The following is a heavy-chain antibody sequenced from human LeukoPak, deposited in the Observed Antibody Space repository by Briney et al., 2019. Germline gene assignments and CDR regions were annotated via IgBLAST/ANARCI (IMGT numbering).Heavy chain of an antibody. CDR3: AKIVVVITGNDY. J-gene: IGHJ4*02. CDR2: ISYDGSNK. Sequence: GGSLRLSCEASGFSFDDYAMHWVRQAPGKGLEWVAVISYDGSNKYYADSVKGRFTISRDNSKNTLYLQMNSLRAEDTAVYYCAKIVVVITGNDYWGQGTLVTVSS. D-gene: IGHD3-22*01. V-gene: IGHV3-30-3*01. CDR1: GFSFDDYA.